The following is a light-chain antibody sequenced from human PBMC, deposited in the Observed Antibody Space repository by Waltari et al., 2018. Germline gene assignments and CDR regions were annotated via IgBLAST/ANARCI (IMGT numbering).Light chain of an antibody. J-gene: IGKJ1*01. CDR3: QQYYSTPT. Sequence: DIQMTQSPSSLSASVGDRVTITCRASQGISNSLAWYQQKPGKALKLLLYAASRLESGVPSRFSGSGSVTDYTLTISSLQPEDFATYYCQQYYSTPTFGQGTKVEIK. CDR1: QGISNS. CDR2: AAS. V-gene: IGKV1-NL1*01.